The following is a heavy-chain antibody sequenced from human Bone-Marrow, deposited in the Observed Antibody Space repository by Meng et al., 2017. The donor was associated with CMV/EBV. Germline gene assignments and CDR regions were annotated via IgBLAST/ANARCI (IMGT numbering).Heavy chain of an antibody. CDR1: GFTFSSYG. J-gene: IGHJ6*02. V-gene: IGHV3-30*02. CDR3: ARDRANRAYDFWSGYYLDYYYGMDV. Sequence: GGSLRLSCAASGFTFSSYGMHWVRQAPGKGLEWVAFIRYDGSNKYCADSVKGRFTISRDNSKNTLYLQMNSLRAEDTAVYYCARDRANRAYDFWSGYYLDYYYGMDVWGQGTTVTVSS. CDR2: IRYDGSNK. D-gene: IGHD3-3*01.